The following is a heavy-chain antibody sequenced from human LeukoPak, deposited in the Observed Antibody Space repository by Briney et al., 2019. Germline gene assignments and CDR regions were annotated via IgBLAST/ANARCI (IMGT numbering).Heavy chain of an antibody. D-gene: IGHD6-19*01. Sequence: GGSLRLSCAASGFTFSSYSMNWVRQAPGKGLEWVSSISSSSSYIYYADSVKGRFTISRDNAKNSLYLQMNSLRAEDTAVYYCARGRSQWLVSWFDPWGQGTLVTVSS. J-gene: IGHJ5*02. CDR3: ARGRSQWLVSWFDP. V-gene: IGHV3-21*01. CDR1: GFTFSSYS. CDR2: ISSSSSYI.